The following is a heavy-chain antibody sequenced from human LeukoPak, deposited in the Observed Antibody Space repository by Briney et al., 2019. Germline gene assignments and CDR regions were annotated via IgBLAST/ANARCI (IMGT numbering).Heavy chain of an antibody. Sequence: ASVKVSCKASGYTFTSYAMHWVRQAPGQRLEWMGRINAGNGNTKYSQKFQGRVTITRDTSASTAYMELSSLRSEDTAVYYCARDRTGDYEGFDYWGQGTLVTVSS. CDR1: GYTFTSYA. V-gene: IGHV1-3*01. CDR3: ARDRTGDYEGFDY. CDR2: INAGNGNT. D-gene: IGHD4-17*01. J-gene: IGHJ4*02.